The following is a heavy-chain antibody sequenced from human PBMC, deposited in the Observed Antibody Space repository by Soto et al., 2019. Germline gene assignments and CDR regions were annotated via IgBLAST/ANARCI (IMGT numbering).Heavy chain of an antibody. CDR1: GGSISSGGYY. CDR2: IYYSGST. V-gene: IGHV4-31*03. CDR3: ARTMVRGVRVMAYYGMDV. Sequence: PSETLSLTCTVSGGSISSGGYYWSWIRQHPGKGLEWIGYIYYSGSTYYNPSLKSRVTISVDTSKNQFSLKLSSVTAADTAVYYCARTMVRGVRVMAYYGMDVWGQGTKVTVSS. D-gene: IGHD3-10*01. J-gene: IGHJ6*02.